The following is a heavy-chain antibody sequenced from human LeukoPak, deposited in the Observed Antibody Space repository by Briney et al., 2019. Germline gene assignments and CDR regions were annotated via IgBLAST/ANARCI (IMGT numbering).Heavy chain of an antibody. V-gene: IGHV5-51*01. J-gene: IGHJ4*02. CDR2: IYPGDSNT. D-gene: IGHD5-18*01. CDR3: ARPSGYSYDYYFDY. Sequence: GGSLQISCQGSGSSVTNYWIGWGRQVPGKGLEWMGIIYPGDSNTRYSPSFQGQVTISADTSISTAYLQWSSLKASDTAMYYCARPSGYSYDYYFDYWGQGTLVTVSS. CDR1: GSSVTNYW.